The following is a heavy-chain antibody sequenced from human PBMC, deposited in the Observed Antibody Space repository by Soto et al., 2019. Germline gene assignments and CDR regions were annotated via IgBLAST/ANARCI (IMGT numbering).Heavy chain of an antibody. D-gene: IGHD5-12*01. CDR2: IIPIFGTA. Sequence: QVQLVQSGAEVKKPGSSVKVSCKASGGTFSSYAISWVRQAPGQGLEWMGGIIPIFGTANYAQKFQGRVTITADEXLSXAXTELSSLRSEDTAVYYCARDRGEMATITDYYYGMDVWGQGTTVTVSS. J-gene: IGHJ6*02. V-gene: IGHV1-69*12. CDR3: ARDRGEMATITDYYYGMDV. CDR1: GGTFSSYA.